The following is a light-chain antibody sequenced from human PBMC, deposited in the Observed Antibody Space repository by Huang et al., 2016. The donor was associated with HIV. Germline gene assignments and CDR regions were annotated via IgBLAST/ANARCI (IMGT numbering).Light chain of an antibody. V-gene: IGKV1-39*01. CDR1: QSIVIY. J-gene: IGKJ2*01. CDR3: QQSYNTPYT. Sequence: IQMTQSPSSLSASVGDRITITCRASQSIVIYLNWYQQKPGEAPELLIYTASNLQSGVSSRFSGGGSGTDFTLTISSLQPEDFVTYFCQQSYNTPYTFGQGTKLEIK. CDR2: TAS.